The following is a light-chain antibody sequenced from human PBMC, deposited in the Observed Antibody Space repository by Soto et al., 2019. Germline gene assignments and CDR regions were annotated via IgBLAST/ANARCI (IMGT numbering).Light chain of an antibody. CDR1: TSNIGSNT. Sequence: QSVLTQPPSVSGTAGQRVTISCSGSTSNIGSNTVNWYQQLPGTAPKTLIYSNNQRPSGVPDRFSGSKSGTSGSLAISGLLSEDEADYYCAAWDDSLNGYVFGTGTKVTVL. CDR2: SNN. V-gene: IGLV1-44*01. J-gene: IGLJ1*01. CDR3: AAWDDSLNGYV.